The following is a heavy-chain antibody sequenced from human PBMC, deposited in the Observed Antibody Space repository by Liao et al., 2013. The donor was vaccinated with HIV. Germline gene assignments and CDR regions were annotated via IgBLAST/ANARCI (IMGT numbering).Heavy chain of an antibody. CDR2: IYFSGST. V-gene: IGHV4-59*01. Sequence: QVQLQESGPGLVKPSETLSLTCTVSGGSISSYYCNWIRQPPGKGLEWIGNIYFSGSTNYNPSLKSRVTMSVDTSKNQFSLKLSSVTAADTAVYYCTCDYGYFLTYWGQGTLVTVSS. CDR1: GGSISSYY. D-gene: IGHD3-10*01. CDR3: TCDYGYFLTY. J-gene: IGHJ4*02.